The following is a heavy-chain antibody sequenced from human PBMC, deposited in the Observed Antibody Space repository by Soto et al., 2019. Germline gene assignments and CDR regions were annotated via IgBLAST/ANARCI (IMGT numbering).Heavy chain of an antibody. CDR2: IIPIFGTA. J-gene: IGHJ3*02. V-gene: IGHV1-69*13. D-gene: IGHD6-19*01. CDR3: ARGAVAATIDI. Sequence: SVKVSRKASGYTFTSYGICWVRHAPGQGLEWMGGIIPIFGTANYAQKFQGRVTITADESTSTAYMELSSLTSEDTAVYYFARGAVAATIDIWGQG. CDR1: GYTFTSYG.